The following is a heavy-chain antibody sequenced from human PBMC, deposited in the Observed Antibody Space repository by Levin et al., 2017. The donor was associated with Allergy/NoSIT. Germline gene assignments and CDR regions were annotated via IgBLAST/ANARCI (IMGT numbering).Heavy chain of an antibody. CDR2: ISSSSSYI. V-gene: IGHV3-21*01. CDR1: GFTFSSYS. Sequence: NSGGSLRLSCAASGFTFSSYSMNWVRQAPGKGLEWVSSISSSSSYIYYADSVKGRFTISRDNAKNSLYLQMNSLRAEDTAVYYCARDHDYGDYNSRAFDYWGQGTLVTVSS. D-gene: IGHD4-17*01. J-gene: IGHJ4*02. CDR3: ARDHDYGDYNSRAFDY.